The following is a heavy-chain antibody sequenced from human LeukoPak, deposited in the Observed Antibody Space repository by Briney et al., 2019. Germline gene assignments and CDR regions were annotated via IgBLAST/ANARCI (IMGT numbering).Heavy chain of an antibody. D-gene: IGHD3-10*01. CDR1: GGTFSSYA. CDR3: AREDYYGSGSYHNY. J-gene: IGHJ4*02. Sequence: SVKVPCKASGGTFSSYAISWVRQAPGQGLEWMGGIIPIFGTANYAQKFQGRVTITTDESTSTAYMELSSLRSEDTAVYYCAREDYYGSGSYHNYWGQGTLVTVSS. CDR2: IIPIFGTA. V-gene: IGHV1-69*05.